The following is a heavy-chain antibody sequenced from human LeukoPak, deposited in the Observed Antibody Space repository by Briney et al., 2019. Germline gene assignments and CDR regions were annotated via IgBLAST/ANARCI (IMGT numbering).Heavy chain of an antibody. J-gene: IGHJ4*01. CDR3: ARERQLVTDY. Sequence: GGSLRLSCVASGFSFSSYSMNWVRQAPGKGLEWVSSVTCSTTTKYYADSVKGRFIISRDNAKNSLYLQMNSLRAEDTAVYFCARERQLVTDYWGPGTLVTVSS. CDR2: VTCSTTTK. V-gene: IGHV3-21*06. CDR1: GFSFSSYS. D-gene: IGHD6-6*01.